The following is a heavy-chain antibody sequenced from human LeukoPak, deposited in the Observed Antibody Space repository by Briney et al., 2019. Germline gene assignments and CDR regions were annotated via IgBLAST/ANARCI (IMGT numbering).Heavy chain of an antibody. CDR3: ASVLVPGRYFDY. V-gene: IGHV1-3*01. CDR2: INAGNGNT. Sequence: ASVKVSCKASGYTFTSYAMHWVRQAPGQRLEWMGWINAGNGNTKYSQKFQGRVTITRDTSASTAYMELSSLRSEDTAVYYCASVLVPGRYFDYWGQGTLVTVSS. CDR1: GYTFTSYA. J-gene: IGHJ4*02. D-gene: IGHD2-8*02.